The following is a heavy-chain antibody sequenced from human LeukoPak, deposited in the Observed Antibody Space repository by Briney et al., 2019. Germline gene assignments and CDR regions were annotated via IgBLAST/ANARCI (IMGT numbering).Heavy chain of an antibody. J-gene: IGHJ5*02. CDR3: ARIRDGYNSP. CDR1: GGSISSYY. CDR2: INHSGST. D-gene: IGHD5-24*01. V-gene: IGHV4-34*01. Sequence: SETLSLTCTVSGGSISSYYWSWIRQPPGKGLEWIGEINHSGSTNYDPSLKSRVTISVDTSKNQFSLKLSSVTAADTAVYYCARIRDGYNSPWGQGTLVTVSS.